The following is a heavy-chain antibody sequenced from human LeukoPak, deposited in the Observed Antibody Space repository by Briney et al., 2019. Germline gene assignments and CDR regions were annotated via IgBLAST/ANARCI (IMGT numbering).Heavy chain of an antibody. Sequence: PSETLSLTCAVSGYSISSGFYWGWIRQPPGKGLEWIGSIYHGGSTFYSPSLKSRVTLSVDTSKNQFSLKLYSVTAADTAVYYCASGLYGYDDYWGQGTLVTVSS. D-gene: IGHD5-12*01. J-gene: IGHJ4*02. CDR1: GYSISSGFY. CDR2: IYHGGST. V-gene: IGHV4-38-2*01. CDR3: ASGLYGYDDY.